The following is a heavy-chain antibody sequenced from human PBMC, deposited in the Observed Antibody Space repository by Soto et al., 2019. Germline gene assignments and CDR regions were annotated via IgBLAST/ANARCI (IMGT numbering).Heavy chain of an antibody. CDR1: VYSINSDDY. J-gene: IGHJ4*02. CDR3: ARQAYYAPGRINLFES. Sequence: PSETLSLTCTFSVYSINSDDYWGWIRQPPGKGLECIASIYHNVSTFYNPSLRSRVTISIDTSKNQFSRRLTAVNAADTAMYYCARQAYYAPGRINLFESWEQGTLVIVS. V-gene: IGHV4-38-2*02. CDR2: IYHNVST. D-gene: IGHD3-10*01.